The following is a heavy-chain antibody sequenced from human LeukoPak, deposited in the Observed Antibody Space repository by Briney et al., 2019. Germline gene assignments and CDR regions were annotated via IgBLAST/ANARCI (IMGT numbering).Heavy chain of an antibody. CDR2: ISYSGST. D-gene: IGHD3-10*01. CDR1: GDSMSSYY. Sequence: ASETLSPTCTVSGDSMSSYYWTWIRQPPGKELEWIGSISYSGSTNYNPSLKSRVTMSIDTSKNQFSLKLNSVTAADTAVYYCARSGLVRGVSTWGQGTLVTVSS. V-gene: IGHV4-59*01. J-gene: IGHJ4*02. CDR3: ARSGLVRGVST.